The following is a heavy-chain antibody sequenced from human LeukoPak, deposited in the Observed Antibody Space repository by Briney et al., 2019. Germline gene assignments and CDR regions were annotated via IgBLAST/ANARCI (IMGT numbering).Heavy chain of an antibody. V-gene: IGHV6-1*01. J-gene: IGHJ5*02. CDR2: TYYRSKWYN. CDR3: ARDPYSSGWYPNWFDP. Sequence: SQTLSLTCAISGDSVSSNSAAWNWIRQSPSRGLEWLGRTYYRSKWYNDYALSVKSRIAINPDTSKNQFSLQLNSVTPEDTAVYYCARDPYSSGWYPNWFDPWGQGTLVTVSS. D-gene: IGHD6-19*01. CDR1: GDSVSSNSAA.